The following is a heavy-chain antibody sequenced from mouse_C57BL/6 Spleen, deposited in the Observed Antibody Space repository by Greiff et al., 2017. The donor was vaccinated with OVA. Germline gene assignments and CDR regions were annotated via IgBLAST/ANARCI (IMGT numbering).Heavy chain of an antibody. D-gene: IGHD4-1*01. CDR3: ARGLGRWYFDY. V-gene: IGHV5-4*03. CDR1: GFTFSSYA. J-gene: IGHJ2*01. CDR2: ISDGGSYT. Sequence: LVESGGGLVKPGGSLKLSCAASGFTFSSYAMSWVRQTPEKRLEWVATISDGGSYTYYPDNVKGRFTISRDNAKNNLYLQMSHLKSEDTAMYYCARGLGRWYFDYWGQGTTLTVSS.